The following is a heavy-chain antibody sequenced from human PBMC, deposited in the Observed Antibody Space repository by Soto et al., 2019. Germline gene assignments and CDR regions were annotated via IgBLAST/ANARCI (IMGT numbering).Heavy chain of an antibody. V-gene: IGHV2-70*11. Sequence: SGPTLVNPTQTLTLTCTFSGFSLSTSGMCVSWIRQPPGKALEWLARIDWDDDKYYSTSLKTRLTISKDTSKNQVVLTMTNMDPVDTATYYCARISPGYSSGWYYFDYWGQGTLVTVSS. CDR2: IDWDDDK. D-gene: IGHD6-19*01. CDR3: ARISPGYSSGWYYFDY. J-gene: IGHJ4*02. CDR1: GFSLSTSGMC.